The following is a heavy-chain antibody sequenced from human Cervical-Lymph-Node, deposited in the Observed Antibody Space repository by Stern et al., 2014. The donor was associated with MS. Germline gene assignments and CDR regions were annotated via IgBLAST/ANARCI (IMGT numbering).Heavy chain of an antibody. CDR2: IKEDGSQK. CDR3: TKDELH. D-gene: IGHD1-7*01. CDR1: GFNFPCYW. J-gene: IGHJ4*02. Sequence: EVQLVESGGGLVQPGGSLRLSCAASGFNFPCYWMSWVRQAPGKGLEWVAAIKEDGSQKYYVDSVKGRFTISRDNAKNSLHLQMNSLRVEDTAVYYCTKDELHWGQGTLVSVSS. V-gene: IGHV3-7*01.